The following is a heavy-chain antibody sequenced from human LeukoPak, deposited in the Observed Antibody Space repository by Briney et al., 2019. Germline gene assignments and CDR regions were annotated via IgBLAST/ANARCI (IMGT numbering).Heavy chain of an antibody. CDR2: FYHDGST. D-gene: IGHD6-13*01. Sequence: SETLSLTCAVSGVSISSGAYSWSWIRQAPGRGLEWVGYFYHDGSTYYNPSLKSRVTMSVDRSKNQFSLKLGSVTAADTAVYYCASVPAAAHRGYFDYWGQGTLVTVSS. CDR3: ASVPAAAHRGYFDY. J-gene: IGHJ4*02. CDR1: GVSISSGAYS. V-gene: IGHV4-30-2*01.